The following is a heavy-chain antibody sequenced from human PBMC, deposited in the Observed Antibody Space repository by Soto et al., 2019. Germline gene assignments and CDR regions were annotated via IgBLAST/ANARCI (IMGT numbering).Heavy chain of an antibody. CDR2: IYSGGST. J-gene: IGHJ4*02. D-gene: IGHD3-22*01. V-gene: IGHV3-53*01. Sequence: RGSLRLSCAGSGFNITHNYMSWVRQAPGKGLEWVSSIYSGGSTYYADSVKGRFSISRDISKNTLSLQMNSLRAEDTAVYYCARSYDSSGYYPRSFDYWGQGTLVTVSS. CDR3: ARSYDSSGYYPRSFDY. CDR1: GFNITHNY.